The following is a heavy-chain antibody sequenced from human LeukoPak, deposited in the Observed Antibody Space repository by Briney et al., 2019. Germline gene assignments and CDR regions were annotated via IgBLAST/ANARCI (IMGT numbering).Heavy chain of an antibody. D-gene: IGHD2-2*01. CDR3: AKDVPAAYFDY. J-gene: IGHJ4*02. V-gene: IGHV3-30*02. CDR1: GFTFSNYG. CDR2: VRYEESSK. Sequence: GGSLRLSCAASGFTFSNYGMHWVRQAPGKGLEWVAFVRYEESSKYYADSVKGRFTISRDNSKTTLYLQMNSLRAEDTAVYYCAKDVPAAYFDYWGQGTLVTVSS.